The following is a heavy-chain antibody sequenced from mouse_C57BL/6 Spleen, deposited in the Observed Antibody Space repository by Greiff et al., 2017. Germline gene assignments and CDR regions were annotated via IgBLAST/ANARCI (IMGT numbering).Heavy chain of an antibody. Sequence: VQLQQSGPELVKPGASVKIPCKASGYTFTDYNMDWVKQSHGKSLEWIGDINPNNGGTIYNQKFKGKATLTVDKSSSTAYMALRSLTSEDTAVYYCARRSNYPYYAMDYWGQGTSVTVSS. V-gene: IGHV1-18*01. CDR1: GYTFTDYN. D-gene: IGHD2-5*01. CDR3: ARRSNYPYYAMDY. J-gene: IGHJ4*01. CDR2: INPNNGGT.